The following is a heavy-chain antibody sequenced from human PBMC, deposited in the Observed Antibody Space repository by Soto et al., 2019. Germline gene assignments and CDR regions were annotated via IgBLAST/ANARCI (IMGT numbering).Heavy chain of an antibody. J-gene: IGHJ6*02. CDR2: IYYSGST. CDR1: GGSISSSSYY. Sequence: PSETLSLTCTVSGGSISSSSYYWGWIRQPPGKGLEWIGSIYYSGSTYYNPSLKSRVTISVDTSKNQFSLKLSSVTAADTAVYYCARQYYYDSSGYSKPHYYYYGMDVWGQGTTVTSP. V-gene: IGHV4-39*01. CDR3: ARQYYYDSSGYSKPHYYYYGMDV. D-gene: IGHD3-22*01.